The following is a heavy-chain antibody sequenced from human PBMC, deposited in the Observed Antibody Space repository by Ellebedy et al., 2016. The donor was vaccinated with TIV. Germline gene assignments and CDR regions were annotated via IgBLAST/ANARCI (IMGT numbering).Heavy chain of an antibody. Sequence: GSLRLSCAVSGDSAISGNYCWSWIRQPPGQGLEWIGHGSYSGTTDYNPSLKSRVIISVDMSKNQFSLKMSSVTATDTALYYCARCGYSGSWQSYRYFDLWGRGTLVTVSS. J-gene: IGHJ2*01. CDR3: ARCGYSGSWQSYRYFDL. CDR1: GDSAISGNYC. V-gene: IGHV4-61*01. D-gene: IGHD1-26*01. CDR2: GSYSGTT.